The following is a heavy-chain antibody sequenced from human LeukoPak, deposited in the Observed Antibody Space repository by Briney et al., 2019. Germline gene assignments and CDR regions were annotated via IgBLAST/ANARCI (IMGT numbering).Heavy chain of an antibody. Sequence: SVKVSCKASGGTFSSYAISWVRQAPGQGLKWMGGIIPIFGTANYAQKFQGRVTITADESTSTAYMELSSLRSEDTAVYYCASPKAPYYYDSSGYFPGAFDIWGQGTMVTVSS. J-gene: IGHJ3*02. D-gene: IGHD3-22*01. CDR2: IIPIFGTA. CDR3: ASPKAPYYYDSSGYFPGAFDI. CDR1: GGTFSSYA. V-gene: IGHV1-69*13.